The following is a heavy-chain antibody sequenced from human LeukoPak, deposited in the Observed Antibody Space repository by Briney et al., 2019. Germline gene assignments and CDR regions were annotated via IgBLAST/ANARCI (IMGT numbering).Heavy chain of an antibody. CDR2: IYTSGST. CDR1: GGSISSYY. D-gene: IGHD3-22*01. Sequence: SETLSLTCTVSGGSISSYYWSWIRQPAGKGLEWIGRIYTSGSTNYNPSLKSRVTMSVDTSENQFSLKLSSVTAADTAVYYCAREGYYDSSGYPDYWGQGTLVTVSS. CDR3: AREGYYDSSGYPDY. V-gene: IGHV4-4*07. J-gene: IGHJ4*02.